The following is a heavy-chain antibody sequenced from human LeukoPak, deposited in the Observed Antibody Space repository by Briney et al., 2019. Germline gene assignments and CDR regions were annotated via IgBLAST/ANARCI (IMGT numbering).Heavy chain of an antibody. CDR1: GYTFTGYY. V-gene: IGHV1-2*02. J-gene: IGHJ4*02. Sequence: GASVKVSCKASGYTFTGYYMHWVRQAPGQGLEWMGWINPNSGGTNYAQKFQGRVTMTRDTSTSTAYMELSRLRSDDTAVYYCARNPGSIAAAGEADYWGQGTLVTVSS. D-gene: IGHD6-13*01. CDR2: INPNSGGT. CDR3: ARNPGSIAAAGEADY.